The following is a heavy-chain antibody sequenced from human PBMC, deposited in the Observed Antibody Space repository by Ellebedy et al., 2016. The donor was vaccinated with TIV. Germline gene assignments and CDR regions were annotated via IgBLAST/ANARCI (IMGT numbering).Heavy chain of an antibody. CDR1: GYTFTNFD. Sequence: ASVKVSCKASGYTFTNFDIHWVRQASGQGLEWMGWMNPKSGNTVYSQKFQGRVTMTRNTPMSTAYLDLTSLRSEDTAVYYCTRGGSKGENNWFDPWGQGTPVIVSS. CDR3: TRGGSKGENNWFDP. V-gene: IGHV1-8*01. CDR2: MNPKSGNT. J-gene: IGHJ5*02.